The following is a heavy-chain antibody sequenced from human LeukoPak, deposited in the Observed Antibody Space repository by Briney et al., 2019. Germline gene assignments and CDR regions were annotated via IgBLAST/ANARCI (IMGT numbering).Heavy chain of an antibody. J-gene: IGHJ4*02. D-gene: IGHD4-17*01. Sequence: GGSLRLSCAASGFTFSSCSMNWVRQAPGKGLEWISYISVGSYTIYYADSVKGRFTISRDDAKNSLYLQMNSLRDGDTAVYYCARDLDYAFDYWGQGTLVTVSS. CDR3: ARDLDYAFDY. CDR1: GFTFSSCS. V-gene: IGHV3-48*02. CDR2: ISVGSYTI.